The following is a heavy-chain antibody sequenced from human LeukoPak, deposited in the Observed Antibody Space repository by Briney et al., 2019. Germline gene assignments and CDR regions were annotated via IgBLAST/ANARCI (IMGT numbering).Heavy chain of an antibody. J-gene: IGHJ4*02. Sequence: PGGSLRLSCAASGVIFSNYWMHWVRQTPGKGLVWVSRINRDGSSTSYADSVKGRFTISRDNAKNTLYLQMNSLRAEDTAVYYCAKDYYGSGSYYLPLDYWGQGTLVTVSS. CDR1: GVIFSNYW. CDR2: INRDGSST. V-gene: IGHV3-74*01. D-gene: IGHD3-10*01. CDR3: AKDYYGSGSYYLPLDY.